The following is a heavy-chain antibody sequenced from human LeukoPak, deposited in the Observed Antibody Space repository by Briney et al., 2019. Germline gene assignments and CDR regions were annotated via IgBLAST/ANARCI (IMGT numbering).Heavy chain of an antibody. D-gene: IGHD3-3*01. CDR3: ATHAETTYYDFWSGYSPSYFDY. V-gene: IGHV4-38-2*01. Sequence: PSETLSLTCAVSGYSISSGYYWGWIRQPPGKGLEWIGSIYHSGRTDYNPSLKSRVTISLETSKNQFSMKLSSVTAADTAVYYCATHAETTYYDFWSGYSPSYFDYWGQGTLVTVSS. J-gene: IGHJ4*02. CDR1: GYSISSGYY. CDR2: IYHSGRT.